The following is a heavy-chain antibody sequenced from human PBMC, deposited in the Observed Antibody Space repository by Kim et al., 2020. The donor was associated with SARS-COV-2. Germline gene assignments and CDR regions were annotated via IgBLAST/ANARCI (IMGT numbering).Heavy chain of an antibody. D-gene: IGHD6-13*01. V-gene: IGHV3-7*01. CDR3: ARDCRVGSSWEFDP. Sequence: VDSVEGRFSISRDNAKNALYLQMNSLRAEDTAVYYCARDCRVGSSWEFDPWGQGTLVTVSS. J-gene: IGHJ5*02.